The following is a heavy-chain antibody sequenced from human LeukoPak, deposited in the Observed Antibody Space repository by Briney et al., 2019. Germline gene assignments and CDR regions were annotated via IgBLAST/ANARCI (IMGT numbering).Heavy chain of an antibody. J-gene: IGHJ4*02. CDR3: ARDVAVAGTDVVDY. CDR2: FDPEDGET. Sequence: ASVKVSCKVSGYTLTELSMHWVRQAPGKGLEWMGGFDPEDGETIYTQKFQGRVTMTEDTSTSTAYMELGSLRSDDTAVYYCARDVAVAGTDVVDYWGQGTLVTVSS. D-gene: IGHD6-19*01. V-gene: IGHV1-24*01. CDR1: GYTLTELS.